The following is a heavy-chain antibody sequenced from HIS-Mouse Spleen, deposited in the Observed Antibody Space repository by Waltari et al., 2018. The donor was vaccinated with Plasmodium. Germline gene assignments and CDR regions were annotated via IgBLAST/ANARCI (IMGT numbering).Heavy chain of an antibody. V-gene: IGHV1-18*01. D-gene: IGHD6-19*01. J-gene: IGHJ3*02. CDR2: IIAYKSNT. Sequence: QVQLVQSGAEVKKPGASVKVSCKASGYTFIRYCISWVRQAPGQGLEWMGWIIAYKSNTNYAQKLQGRVSSTTDTSTSTAYMELRSLRSDDTAVYYCARGSAGDAFDIWGQGTMVTVSS. CDR3: ARGSAGDAFDI. CDR1: GYTFIRYC.